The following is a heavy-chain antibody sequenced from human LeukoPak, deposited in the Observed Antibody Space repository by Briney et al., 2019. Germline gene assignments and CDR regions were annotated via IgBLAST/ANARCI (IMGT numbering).Heavy chain of an antibody. CDR2: IFRSGTT. V-gene: IGHV4-38-2*02. J-gene: IGHJ4*02. CDR1: GYSISSGYY. D-gene: IGHD3-22*01. CDR3: ARDSRNYYDSSGRYYFDY. Sequence: PSETLSLTCTVSGYSISSGYYWGWIRQPPGKGLEWIGSIFRSGTTYYNPSLRSRVTISVDTSKNQFSLKLSSVTAADTAVYYCARDSRNYYDSSGRYYFDYWGQGTLVPVSS.